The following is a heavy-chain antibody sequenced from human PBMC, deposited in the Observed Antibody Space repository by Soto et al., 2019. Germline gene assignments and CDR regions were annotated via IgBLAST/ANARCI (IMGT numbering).Heavy chain of an antibody. D-gene: IGHD1-1*01. J-gene: IGHJ4*02. CDR2: FVPMFSSS. CDR3: ARTGGTYYFDH. CDR1: GTSFTSYG. Sequence: QVQLVQSGAEVRKPGSSVNVSCKASGTSFTSYGIHWVRQAPGQGLEWMGGFVPMFSSSNYAQKFQDRLTIVADESTNTAYMELSGLRADDSAIYYCARTGGTYYFDHWGQGTLVTVSS. V-gene: IGHV1-69*01.